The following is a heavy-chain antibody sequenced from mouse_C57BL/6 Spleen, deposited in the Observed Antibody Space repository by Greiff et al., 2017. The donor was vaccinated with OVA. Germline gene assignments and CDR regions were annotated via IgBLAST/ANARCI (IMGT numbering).Heavy chain of an antibody. Sequence: EVQRVESGGDLVKPGGSLKLSCAASGFTFSSYGMSWVRQTPDKRLEWVATISSGGSYTYYPDSVKGRFTISRDNAKNTLYLQMSSLKSEDTAMYYCARRMITKVAYAMDYWGQGTSVTVSS. D-gene: IGHD1-1*01. J-gene: IGHJ4*01. CDR1: GFTFSSYG. CDR3: ARRMITKVAYAMDY. V-gene: IGHV5-6*01. CDR2: ISSGGSYT.